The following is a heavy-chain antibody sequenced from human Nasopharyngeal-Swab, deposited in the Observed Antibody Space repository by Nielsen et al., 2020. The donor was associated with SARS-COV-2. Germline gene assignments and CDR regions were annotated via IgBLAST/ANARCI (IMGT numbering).Heavy chain of an antibody. CDR2: IYYSGRT. Sequence: SETLSLTCTVSGGSISSYYWSWIRQPPGKGLEWIGYIYYSGRTKYNPSLKRRVTISVDTSKNQFSLNLNSVTAGDTAVYYCAKQNSGDDYEDNYYYYYMDVWGQGTTVTVSS. D-gene: IGHD5-12*01. CDR3: AKQNSGDDYEDNYYYYYMDV. J-gene: IGHJ6*03. CDR1: GGSISSYY. V-gene: IGHV4-59*01.